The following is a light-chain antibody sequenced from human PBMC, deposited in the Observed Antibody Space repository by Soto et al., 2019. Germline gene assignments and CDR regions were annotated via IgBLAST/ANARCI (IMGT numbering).Light chain of an antibody. Sequence: DIRLTQFPSSFPASVGAGVTITFRTTKDISSWLPWYRQEPGKPPNLLIYAASGLQSGVPSRFSGSGSGTDFTLTISSLQPEDFATYYCQPANSFPLTFGGGTKVEIK. CDR3: QPANSFPLT. V-gene: IGKV1-12*01. J-gene: IGKJ4*01. CDR1: KDISSW. CDR2: AAS.